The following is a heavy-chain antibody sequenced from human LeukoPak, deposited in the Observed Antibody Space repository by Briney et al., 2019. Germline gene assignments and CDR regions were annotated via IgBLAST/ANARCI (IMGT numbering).Heavy chain of an antibody. J-gene: IGHJ4*02. CDR2: IYYSGST. D-gene: IGHD6-19*01. Sequence: SETLSLTCTVSGGSMSSYYWSWIRQPPGKGLEWIGYIYYSGSTNYNPSLKSRVTISVDTSKNQFSLNLNSVTAADTAVYYCARHAVYAGSGWAFDYWGQGTLVTVFS. V-gene: IGHV4-59*08. CDR3: ARHAVYAGSGWAFDY. CDR1: GGSMSSYY.